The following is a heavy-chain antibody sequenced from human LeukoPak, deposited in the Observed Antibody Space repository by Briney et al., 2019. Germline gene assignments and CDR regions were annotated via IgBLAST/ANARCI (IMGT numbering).Heavy chain of an antibody. CDR2: ISYDGSNK. CDR3: AKPFGDYYREYNWFDP. J-gene: IGHJ5*02. Sequence: GRSLRLSCAASGFTFSSYGMHWVRQAPGKGLEWVAVISYDGSNKYYGDSVKGRFTISRDNSKNTLYLQMNSLRAEDTAVYYCAKPFGDYYREYNWFDPWGQGTLVTVSS. V-gene: IGHV3-30*18. D-gene: IGHD1-26*01. CDR1: GFTFSSYG.